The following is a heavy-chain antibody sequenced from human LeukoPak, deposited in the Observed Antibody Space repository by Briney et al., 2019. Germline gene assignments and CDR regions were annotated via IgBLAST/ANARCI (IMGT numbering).Heavy chain of an antibody. D-gene: IGHD1-26*01. CDR3: ARGASGSYPFDY. CDR2: IKQDGSEK. V-gene: IGHV3-7*04. J-gene: IGHJ4*02. Sequence: GGSLRLSCAASRFTFSSHGMHWVRQAPGKGLEWVANIKQDGSEKYYVDSVKGRFTISRDNAKNSLYLQMNSLRAEDTAVYYCARGASGSYPFDYWGQGTLVTVSS. CDR1: RFTFSSHG.